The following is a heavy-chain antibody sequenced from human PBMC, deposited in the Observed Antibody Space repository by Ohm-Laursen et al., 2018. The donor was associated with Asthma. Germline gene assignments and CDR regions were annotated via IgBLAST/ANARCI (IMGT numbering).Heavy chain of an antibody. D-gene: IGHD1-26*01. V-gene: IGHV3-7*02. CDR2: IKQDGREK. Sequence: SLRLSCTASGFTFSSYWMSWVRQAPGKGLEWVANIKQDGREKYYVDSVKGRFTISRDNAKNSLYLQMDSLRVDDTALYYCARIGPEWELPGREYSLIHWGQGTLVTVSS. CDR3: ARIGPEWELPGREYSLIH. CDR1: GFTFSSYW. J-gene: IGHJ4*02.